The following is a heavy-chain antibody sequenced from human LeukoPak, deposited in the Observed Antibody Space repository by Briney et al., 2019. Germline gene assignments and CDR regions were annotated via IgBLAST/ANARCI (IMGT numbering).Heavy chain of an antibody. CDR2: INRDGSQK. CDR1: GFTFSNYW. J-gene: IGHJ4*02. CDR3: VRDDLGSLDY. D-gene: IGHD1-26*01. Sequence: GGSLRLSCAASGFTFSNYWMSWVRQAPGKGLEWVAIINRDGSQKYYVESVKGRFTISRDNAKNSLFLQMNSLRAEDTAVYYCVRDDLGSLDYWGQGTLVTVSS. V-gene: IGHV3-7*01.